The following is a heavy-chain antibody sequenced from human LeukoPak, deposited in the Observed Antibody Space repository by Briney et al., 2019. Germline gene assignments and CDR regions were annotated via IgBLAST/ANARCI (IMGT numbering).Heavy chain of an antibody. V-gene: IGHV1-18*01. J-gene: IGHJ6*02. CDR2: ISAYNGNT. D-gene: IGHD4/OR15-4a*01. CDR1: GYTFTSYG. CDR3: GRRPGASHYYYYGMDV. Sequence: ASVKVSCKASGYTFTSYGISWVRQAPGQGLEWMGWISAYNGNTNYSQKPQGRVTMTTDTSTSTAYMELRSLRSDATAVYYCGRRPGASHYYYYGMDVWGQGTTVTVSS.